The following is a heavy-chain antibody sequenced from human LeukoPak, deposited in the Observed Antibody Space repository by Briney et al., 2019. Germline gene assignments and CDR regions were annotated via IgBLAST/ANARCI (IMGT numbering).Heavy chain of an antibody. CDR3: ARDLDYGDYVGGFDP. CDR2: MNPNSGNT. V-gene: IGHV1-8*01. CDR1: GYTFTSYN. D-gene: IGHD4-17*01. J-gene: IGHJ5*02. Sequence: ASLKVSCKASGYTFTSYNINWVRQANGQGLERKGWMNPNSGNTGYAQKFQGRVTMTRNTSISTAYMELSSLRSEDTAVYYCARDLDYGDYVGGFDPWGQGTLVTVSS.